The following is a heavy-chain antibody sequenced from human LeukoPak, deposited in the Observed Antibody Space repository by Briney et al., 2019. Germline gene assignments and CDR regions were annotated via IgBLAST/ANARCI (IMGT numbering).Heavy chain of an antibody. CDR2: IDPSDSYT. J-gene: IGHJ4*02. CDR1: GYSFTSYW. Sequence: GESLRISCKGSGYSFTSYWISWVRQMPGKGLEWMGRIDPSDSYTNYSPSFQGHVTISADKSISTAYLQWSSLKASDTAMYYCARHEDCSSTSCFGFDYWGQGTLVTVSS. D-gene: IGHD2-2*01. V-gene: IGHV5-10-1*01. CDR3: ARHEDCSSTSCFGFDY.